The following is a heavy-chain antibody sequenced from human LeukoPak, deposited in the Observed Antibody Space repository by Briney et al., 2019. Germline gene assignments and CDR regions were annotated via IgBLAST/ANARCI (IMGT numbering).Heavy chain of an antibody. CDR1: GGSVTSGSYY. J-gene: IGHJ4*02. D-gene: IGHD2-15*01. CDR2: ISTSGST. V-gene: IGHV4-61*02. CDR3: ARGAALAIDY. Sequence: PSETLSLTCSVSGGSVTSGSYYWSWIRQLAGKGLEWIGRISTSGSTNYNPSLKSRVTMSLDTSKNQFSLKPNSLTAADTAVYYCARGAALAIDYWGQGALVTVSS.